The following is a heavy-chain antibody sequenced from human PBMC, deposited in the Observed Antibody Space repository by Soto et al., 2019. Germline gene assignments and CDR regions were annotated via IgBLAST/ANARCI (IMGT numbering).Heavy chain of an antibody. J-gene: IGHJ4*02. D-gene: IGHD1-26*01. CDR1: GYTFTSYD. Sequence: ASVKVSCKASGYTFTSYDINWLRQATGQGLEWMGWINARNGNTKYSQKFQGRVTITRDTSAGTVYMQLSSLTSEDTAVYYCARDDSGFSGSHYIDYFNYWGQGALVTVSS. V-gene: IGHV1-3*01. CDR2: INARNGNT. CDR3: ARDDSGFSGSHYIDYFNY.